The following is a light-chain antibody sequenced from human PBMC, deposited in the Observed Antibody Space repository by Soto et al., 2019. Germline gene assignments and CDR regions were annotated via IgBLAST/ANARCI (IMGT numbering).Light chain of an antibody. V-gene: IGKV3-20*01. CDR1: QSVDSAF. Sequence: EIVLTQSPGSLSLSLGERATLFCSSSQSVDSAFFAWYQQKPGQPPRLLMYGASRRATGIPDRVSGSGSGTDFTLTISRLEPEDFAVYYCQQYASSLTFGQGTKVEI. J-gene: IGKJ1*01. CDR2: GAS. CDR3: QQYASSLT.